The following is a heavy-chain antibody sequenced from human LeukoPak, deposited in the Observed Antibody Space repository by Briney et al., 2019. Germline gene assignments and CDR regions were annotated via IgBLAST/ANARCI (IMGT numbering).Heavy chain of an antibody. V-gene: IGHV4-4*07. J-gene: IGHJ6*03. Sequence: SETLSLTCTVSGGSMNNYYWSWIRQPAGGGIEWLGRIYSNGSTTYNPSLMSRVTMSIDASKNQFSLRLTSVTAADTAVYYCARDFPDHYGSGTYAYDFYYPDVWGKGTTVTISS. CDR1: GGSMNNYY. CDR3: ARDFPDHYGSGTYAYDFYYPDV. CDR2: IYSNGST. D-gene: IGHD3-10*01.